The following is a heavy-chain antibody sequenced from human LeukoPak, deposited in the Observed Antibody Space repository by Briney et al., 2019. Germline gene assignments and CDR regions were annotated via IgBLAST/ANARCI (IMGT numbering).Heavy chain of an antibody. J-gene: IGHJ4*02. Sequence: LRASVKVSCKASGYTFTGYYMHWVRQAPGQGLEWMGWINPNSGGTNYAQKFQGRVTMTRDTSISTAYMELSRLRSDDTAVYYCASGGGYETTPFDYWGQGTLVTVSS. CDR2: INPNSGGT. V-gene: IGHV1-2*02. D-gene: IGHD5-12*01. CDR1: GYTFTGYY. CDR3: ASGGGYETTPFDY.